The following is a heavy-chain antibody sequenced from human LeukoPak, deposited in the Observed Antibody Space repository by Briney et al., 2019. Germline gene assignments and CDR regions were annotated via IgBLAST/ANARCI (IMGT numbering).Heavy chain of an antibody. Sequence: PGGSLRLSCAASGFTFSSYGMHWVRQAPGKGLEWVAVISYDGSNKYYADSVKGRFTISRDNSKNTLYLQMGSLTAADTAVYYCARTTEGYARGPGYYYYYYMDVWGKGTTVTISS. CDR2: ISYDGSNK. J-gene: IGHJ6*03. CDR3: ARTTEGYARGPGYYYYYYMDV. D-gene: IGHD5-12*01. V-gene: IGHV3-30*03. CDR1: GFTFSSYG.